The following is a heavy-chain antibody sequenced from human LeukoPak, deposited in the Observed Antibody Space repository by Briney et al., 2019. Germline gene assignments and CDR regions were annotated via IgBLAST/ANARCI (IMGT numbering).Heavy chain of an antibody. CDR3: ARGEYSSSWYPYFDY. D-gene: IGHD6-13*01. CDR1: GGTFSGYA. V-gene: IGHV1-69*13. J-gene: IGHJ4*02. CDR2: IIPIFGTA. Sequence: ASVKVSCKASGGTFSGYAISWVRQAPGQGLEWMGGIIPIFGTANYAQKFQGRVTITADESTSTAYMELSSLRSEDTAVYYCARGEYSSSWYPYFDYWGQGTLVTVSS.